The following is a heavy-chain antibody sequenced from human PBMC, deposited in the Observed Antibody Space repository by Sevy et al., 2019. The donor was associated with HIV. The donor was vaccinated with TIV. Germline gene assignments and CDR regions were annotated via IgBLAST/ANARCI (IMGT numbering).Heavy chain of an antibody. CDR2: INHSGST. V-gene: IGHV4-34*01. CDR1: GGSFSGYY. CDR3: ARERVVVVAASPYYYYGMDV. J-gene: IGHJ6*02. Sequence: SETLSLTCAVYGGSFSGYYWSWIRQPPGKGLEWIGEINHSGSTNYNPYLKSRVTISVDTSKNQFSLKLSSVTAADTAVYYCARERVVVVAASPYYYYGMDVWGQGTTVTVSS. D-gene: IGHD2-15*01.